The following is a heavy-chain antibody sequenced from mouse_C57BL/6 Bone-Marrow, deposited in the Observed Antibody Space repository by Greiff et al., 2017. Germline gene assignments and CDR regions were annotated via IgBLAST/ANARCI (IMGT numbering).Heavy chain of an antibody. CDR3: ARDLGPFDY. Sequence: EVQLVESGGGLVKPGGSLKLSCAASGFTFSSYAMSWVRQTPEKRLEWVATISDGGSYTYYPDNVKGRFTISRDNAKNNLYLQMSHLKSEDTAMYYCARDLGPFDYGGQGTTLTVSS. D-gene: IGHD4-1*01. CDR1: GFTFSSYA. J-gene: IGHJ2*01. V-gene: IGHV5-4*01. CDR2: ISDGGSYT.